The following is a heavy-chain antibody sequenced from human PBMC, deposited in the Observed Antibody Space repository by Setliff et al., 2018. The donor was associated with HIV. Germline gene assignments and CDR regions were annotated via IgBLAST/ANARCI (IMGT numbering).Heavy chain of an antibody. CDR2: IDHSGST. J-gene: IGHJ4*02. CDR3: ARGGEQGIDYFDF. Sequence: PSETLSLTCAVYNASFSRHYWSWIRQPPGRGLEWIGEIDHSGSTNYNPSLKSRLMMSVDTSKNQFSLRLNFLTAADTAVYYCARGGEQGIDYFDFWGQGNRVTAPQ. CDR1: NASFSRHY. V-gene: IGHV4-34*01.